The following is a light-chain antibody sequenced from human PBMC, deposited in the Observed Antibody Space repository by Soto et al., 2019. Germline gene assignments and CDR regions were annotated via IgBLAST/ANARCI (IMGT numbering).Light chain of an antibody. J-gene: IGKJ4*01. V-gene: IGKV3-20*01. CDR3: QQYGSSPLT. CDR1: QSVTGSY. Sequence: EIVLTQSPGTLSLCPGERATLSCRASQSVTGSYLAWYQQKPGQAPKSLIYRASSRATGIPDRFSGSGSGTDFTLTISRLEPEDFAVYYCQQYGSSPLTFGGGTKVEIK. CDR2: RAS.